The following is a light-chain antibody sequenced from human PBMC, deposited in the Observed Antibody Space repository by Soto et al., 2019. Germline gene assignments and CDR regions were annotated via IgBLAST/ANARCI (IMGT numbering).Light chain of an antibody. V-gene: IGKV3-15*01. Sequence: EIVMTQSPATLSVAPGERATLSCGASQSVSSNLAWYQQKPGQAPRLLIYGASTRVTGIPARFSGSGSGTEFTLTIGSLQSEDFAVYSCQQYNNWPRSFGGGTKVDIK. CDR2: GAS. J-gene: IGKJ4*01. CDR3: QQYNNWPRS. CDR1: QSVSSN.